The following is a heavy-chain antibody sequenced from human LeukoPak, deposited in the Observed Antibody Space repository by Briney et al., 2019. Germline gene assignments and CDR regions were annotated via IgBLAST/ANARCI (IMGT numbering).Heavy chain of an antibody. D-gene: IGHD5-24*01. CDR2: INPSGGST. CDR1: GDXFSSYY. Sequence: ASVKVSCKASGDXFSSYYIHWVRQAPGQGLEWMGIINPSGGSTTYAQKFQGRVTMTRDTSTSTVYMELSSLKTEDTAVYYCTTDPDQRWLQFEVAYWGQGTLVTVSS. CDR3: TTDPDQRWLQFEVAY. V-gene: IGHV1-46*01. J-gene: IGHJ4*02.